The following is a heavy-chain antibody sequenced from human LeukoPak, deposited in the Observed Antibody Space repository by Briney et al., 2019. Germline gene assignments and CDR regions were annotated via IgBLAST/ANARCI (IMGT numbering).Heavy chain of an antibody. CDR2: NIPILGIA. CDR1: GGTFSSYT. V-gene: IGHV1-69*04. Sequence: SVKVSCKASGGTFSSYTISWVRQAPGQGLEWMGRNIPILGIANYAQKFQGRVTITAHKSTSTAYMELSSLRSEDTAVYYCAREGCSSTSCYTSMVGYYYYGMDVWGQGTTVTVSS. D-gene: IGHD2-2*02. J-gene: IGHJ6*02. CDR3: AREGCSSTSCYTSMVGYYYYGMDV.